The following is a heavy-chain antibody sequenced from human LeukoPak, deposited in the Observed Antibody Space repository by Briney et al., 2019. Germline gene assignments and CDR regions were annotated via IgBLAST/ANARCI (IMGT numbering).Heavy chain of an antibody. V-gene: IGHV3-30*02. CDR1: GFTFSSYG. CDR2: IRYDGSNK. J-gene: IGHJ4*02. D-gene: IGHD3-9*01. CDR3: AIVEMDYDILTGYYGGDY. Sequence: GGSLRLSSAASGFTFSSYGMHWVRQAPGKGLEWVAFIRYDGSNKYYADSVKGRFTISRDNTKNSLYLQMNSLTDEDTALYYCAIVEMDYDILTGYYGGDYWGQGTLVTVSS.